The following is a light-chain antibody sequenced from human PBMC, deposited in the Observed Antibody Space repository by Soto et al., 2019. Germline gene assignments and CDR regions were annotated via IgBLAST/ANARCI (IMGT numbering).Light chain of an antibody. CDR2: DVT. CDR3: SSYTNSGTLEV. J-gene: IGLJ3*02. CDR1: SSDVGGYNY. V-gene: IGLV2-14*03. Sequence: QSALTQPASVSGSPGPSIAISCTGSSSDVGGYNYVSWYQQHPGKAPRLVIYDVTNRPSGVSDRFSGSKSGNTASLTISGLLAEDEADYYCSSYTNSGTLEVFGGGTKLTVL.